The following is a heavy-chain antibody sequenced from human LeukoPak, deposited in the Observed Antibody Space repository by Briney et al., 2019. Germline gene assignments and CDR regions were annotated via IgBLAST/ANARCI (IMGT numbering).Heavy chain of an antibody. Sequence: GGSLRLSCAASGFTFSSYSMNWVRQAPGKGLGCVSSISSSKTHIYHADSVRGRFTISRDNAKNSLYLQMNSLRAEDTAVYYCARDGTVTATAAFDLWGQGTMVTVSS. V-gene: IGHV3-21*01. CDR3: ARDGTVTATAAFDL. J-gene: IGHJ3*01. D-gene: IGHD2-21*02. CDR1: GFTFSSYS. CDR2: ISSSKTHI.